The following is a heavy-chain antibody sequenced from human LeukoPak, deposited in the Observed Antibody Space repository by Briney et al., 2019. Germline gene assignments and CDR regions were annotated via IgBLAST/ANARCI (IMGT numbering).Heavy chain of an antibody. CDR2: ISGSGGST. J-gene: IGHJ4*02. CDR3: AKDPRAQYCSSTSCSHYDY. Sequence: GGSLRLSCEASGFTFSSYAMSWFRKAPGKGLEGSSAISGSGGSTYYADSVKGRFTISRDNSKNTLYLQMNSLRAEDTAVYYCAKDPRAQYCSSTSCSHYDYWGQGTLVTVSS. CDR1: GFTFSSYA. D-gene: IGHD2-2*01. V-gene: IGHV3-23*01.